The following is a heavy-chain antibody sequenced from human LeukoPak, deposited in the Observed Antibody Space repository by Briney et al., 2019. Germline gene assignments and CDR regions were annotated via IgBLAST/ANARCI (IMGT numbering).Heavy chain of an antibody. V-gene: IGHV4-39*01. CDR3: ARGRTVTNQFDY. CDR2: IYYSGST. J-gene: IGHJ4*02. D-gene: IGHD4-17*01. Sequence: PSETLSLTCTVSGGSISSSTYYWGWIRQSPGKGLEWIGSIYYSGSTYYNPSLKSRVTISVDTSKNQFSLKLSSVTAADTAVYYCARGRTVTNQFDYWGQGTLVTVSS. CDR1: GGSISSSTYY.